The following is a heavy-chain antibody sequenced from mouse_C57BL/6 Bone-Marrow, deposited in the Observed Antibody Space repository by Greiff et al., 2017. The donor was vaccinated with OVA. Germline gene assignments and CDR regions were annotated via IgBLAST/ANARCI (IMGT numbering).Heavy chain of an antibody. CDR2: ISSGSSTI. CDR3: ARHGYYPYYYAMDY. D-gene: IGHD2-3*01. V-gene: IGHV5-17*01. J-gene: IGHJ4*01. CDR1: GFTFSDYG. Sequence: EVKLMESGGGLVKPGGSLKLSCAASGFTFSDYGMHWVRQAPEKGLEWVAYISSGSSTIYYADTVKGRFTISRDNAKNTLFLQMTSLRSEDTAMYYCARHGYYPYYYAMDYWGQGTSVTVSS.